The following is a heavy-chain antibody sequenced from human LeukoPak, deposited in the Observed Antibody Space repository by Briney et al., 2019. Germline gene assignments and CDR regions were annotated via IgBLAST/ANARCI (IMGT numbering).Heavy chain of an antibody. V-gene: IGHV3-74*01. CDR2: INSDGSNK. J-gene: IGHJ4*02. CDR3: ARSDYGDNY. D-gene: IGHD4-17*01. CDR1: GFTFINYW. Sequence: GGSRRLSCAAAGFTFINYWMHWVSQAPGKGREWVSRINSDGSNKTYADSVRGRFTISRDNAKNTLYLQMSSLRVGDTAVYYCARSDYGDNYWGQGILVTVSS.